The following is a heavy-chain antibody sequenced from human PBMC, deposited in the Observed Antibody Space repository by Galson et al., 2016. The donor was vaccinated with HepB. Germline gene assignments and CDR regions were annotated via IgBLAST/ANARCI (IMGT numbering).Heavy chain of an antibody. D-gene: IGHD3-22*01. CDR1: GFSFSDYS. Sequence: SLRLSCAVSGFSFSDYSMTWVRQAPGKGLEWVSTIQTGSRYMYYPDSLKGRFTVSRDDAKNSLYLQMHSLRAEDTAVYYCARDSSGWSRNYWGQGTLVTVSS. V-gene: IGHV3-21*01. CDR2: IQTGSRYM. CDR3: ARDSSGWSRNY. J-gene: IGHJ4*02.